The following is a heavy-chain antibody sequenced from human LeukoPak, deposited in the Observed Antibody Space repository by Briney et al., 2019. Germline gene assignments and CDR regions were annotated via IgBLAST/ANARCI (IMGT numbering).Heavy chain of an antibody. J-gene: IGHJ4*02. V-gene: IGHV4-38-2*02. Sequence: SETLSLTCTVSGYSISSGYYWAWIRQPPGRGLEWIGSIYYTGTTFDNPSLKSRVTLSVDTSKNQFSLRLTSVTAADTAFYYCAREEYSSDWYGHDSWGQGTLVTVSS. CDR3: AREEYSSDWYGHDS. CDR2: IYYTGTT. CDR1: GYSISSGYY. D-gene: IGHD6-13*01.